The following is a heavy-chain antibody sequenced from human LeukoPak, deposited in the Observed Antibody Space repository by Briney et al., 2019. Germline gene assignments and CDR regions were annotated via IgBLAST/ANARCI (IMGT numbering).Heavy chain of an antibody. Sequence: ASVKVSCKASGYTFTSYGISWVRQAPGQGLEWMGWISAYNGNTNYAQKLQGRVTMTTDTSTSTAYMELRGLRSDDTAVYYCARGGEYCSSTSCYTKEDYWGQGTLVTVSS. D-gene: IGHD2-2*02. V-gene: IGHV1-18*01. CDR3: ARGGEYCSSTSCYTKEDY. CDR2: ISAYNGNT. CDR1: GYTFTSYG. J-gene: IGHJ4*02.